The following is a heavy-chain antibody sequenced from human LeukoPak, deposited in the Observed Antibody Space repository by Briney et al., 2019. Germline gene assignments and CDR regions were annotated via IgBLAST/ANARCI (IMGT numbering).Heavy chain of an antibody. CDR1: GFTFSNYT. J-gene: IGHJ6*03. D-gene: IGHD2-2*01. CDR2: ISSSSSTI. CDR3: ARGFAEFCSGISCPWDYYCMDV. Sequence: GGSLRLSCVASGFTFSNYTMNWVRQAPGKGLEWVSYISSSSSTIYYADSVKGRFTISRDNAKNSLYLHMNSLRAEDTAVYYCARGFAEFCSGISCPWDYYCMDVWGKGTTVTVSS. V-gene: IGHV3-48*01.